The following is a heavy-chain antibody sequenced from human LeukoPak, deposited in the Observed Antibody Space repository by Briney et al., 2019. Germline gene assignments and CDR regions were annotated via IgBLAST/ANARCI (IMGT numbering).Heavy chain of an antibody. D-gene: IGHD6-19*01. J-gene: IGHJ4*02. V-gene: IGHV4-59*01. CDR3: AREADSSGSCDY. Sequence: PSETLSLTCTVSGGSISSYYWSWVRQPPGKGLEWIGYIYYSGSTNYNPSLPTRVTISVDTSKPQFSLKLSSVPAADPALYYCAREADSSGSCDYWGQGTLVTVSS. CDR1: GGSISSYY. CDR2: IYYSGST.